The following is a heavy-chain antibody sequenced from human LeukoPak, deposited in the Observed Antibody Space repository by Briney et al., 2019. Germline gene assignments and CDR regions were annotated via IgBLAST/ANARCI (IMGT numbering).Heavy chain of an antibody. J-gene: IGHJ5*02. Sequence: SETLSLTCTVSGGSISNYYYSWIRQPPGKGLEWIGYIYHSGGTNYNPSLKSRLTISVDTSKNQFSLKLRSVTAADTAVYYCARDPSGSFFNWFDPWGQGTLVTVSS. CDR1: GGSISNYY. CDR2: IYHSGGT. D-gene: IGHD1-26*01. V-gene: IGHV4-59*01. CDR3: ARDPSGSFFNWFDP.